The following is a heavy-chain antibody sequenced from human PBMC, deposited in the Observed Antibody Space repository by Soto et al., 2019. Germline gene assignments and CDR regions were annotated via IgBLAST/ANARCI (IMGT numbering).Heavy chain of an antibody. CDR3: ARVYCGGDCYLSN. CDR1: GYTFTSYA. D-gene: IGHD2-21*02. CDR2: INAGNGNT. Sequence: ASVKVSCKASGYTFTSYAMHWVRQAPGQRLEWMGWINAGNGNTKYSQKFQGRVTITRDTSASTAYMELSSLRSEDTAVYYCARVYCGGDCYLSNWGQGTLVTVSS. J-gene: IGHJ4*02. V-gene: IGHV1-3*01.